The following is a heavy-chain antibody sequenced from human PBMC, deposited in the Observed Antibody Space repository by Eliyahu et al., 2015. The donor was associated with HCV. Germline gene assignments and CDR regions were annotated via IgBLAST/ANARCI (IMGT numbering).Heavy chain of an antibody. CDR3: TRAFRGSRPPVAGTPLAY. Sequence: QVQLVQSGAEVKKPGAPVKVSCKASGYTFTTYDIHWVRQATGQGLEWMGWMNPNSGNTGYAQKFQGRVTMTRTTSISTAYMELSSLRSDDTAVYYCTRAFRGSRPPVAGTPLAYWGQGTLVMVSS. V-gene: IGHV1-8*01. D-gene: IGHD6-19*01. CDR2: MNPNSGNT. CDR1: GYTFTTYD. J-gene: IGHJ4*02.